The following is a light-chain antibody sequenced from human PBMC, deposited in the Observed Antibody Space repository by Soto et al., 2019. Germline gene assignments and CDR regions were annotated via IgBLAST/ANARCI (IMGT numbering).Light chain of an antibody. V-gene: IGKV3-15*01. CDR3: QQYNNWPPYT. Sequence: EIVMTQSPATLSVSPGERATLSCRASQSVSSNLAWYQQKPGQAPRLLIYGASTRATGIPARFSGSGSGTAFTLTNSSLQSADFAVYFCQQYNNWPPYTFGQGTKLEIK. CDR1: QSVSSN. J-gene: IGKJ2*01. CDR2: GAS.